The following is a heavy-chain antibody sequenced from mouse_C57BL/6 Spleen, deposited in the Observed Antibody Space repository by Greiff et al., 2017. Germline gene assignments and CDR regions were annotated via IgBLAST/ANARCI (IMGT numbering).Heavy chain of an antibody. CDR1: GFTFNTYA. CDR2: IRSKSSNYAT. CDR3: VRGGIYYDYDEYAMDY. D-gene: IGHD2-4*01. J-gene: IGHJ4*01. V-gene: IGHV10-3*01. Sequence: EVQLVESGGGLVQPKGSLKLSCAASGFTFNTYAMHWVRQAPGKGLEWVARIRSKSSNYATYYADSVKDRFTISRDDSQSMLYLQMNNLKTEDTAMYYCVRGGIYYDYDEYAMDYWGQGTSVTVSS.